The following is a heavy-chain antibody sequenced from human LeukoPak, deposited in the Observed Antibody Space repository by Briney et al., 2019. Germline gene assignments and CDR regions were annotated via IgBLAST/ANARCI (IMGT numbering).Heavy chain of an antibody. CDR3: ARGRPHGNDY. V-gene: IGHV3-23*01. D-gene: IGHD4-23*01. CDR1: GFTFTDYA. Sequence: GGSLRLSCAASGFTFTDYAMSWVRQAPEKGLEWVSTISHNGGGTYYAESVKGRFTISRDNSKNTVYLQMNSLRAEDTAVYYCARGRPHGNDYWGQGTLVTVSS. CDR2: ISHNGGGT. J-gene: IGHJ4*02.